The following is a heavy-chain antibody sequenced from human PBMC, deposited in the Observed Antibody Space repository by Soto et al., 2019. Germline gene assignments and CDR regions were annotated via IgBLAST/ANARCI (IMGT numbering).Heavy chain of an antibody. CDR1: GYTFTDYF. CDR2: TNPKSGAT. CDR3: AKASDYYTMDV. Sequence: QAQLVQSEAEVKKSGASVKVSCRASGYTFTDYFVHCVIQAPRQGPEWVGCTNPKSGATKYAPKFQGWVTMTRDTSISTAYMEVSSLKSDDTAVYYCAKASDYYTMDVWGQGTPVTVSS. D-gene: IGHD6-19*01. V-gene: IGHV1-2*04. J-gene: IGHJ6*02.